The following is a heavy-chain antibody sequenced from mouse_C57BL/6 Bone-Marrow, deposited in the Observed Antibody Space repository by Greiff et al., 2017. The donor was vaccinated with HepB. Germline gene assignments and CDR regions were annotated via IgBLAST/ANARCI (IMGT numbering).Heavy chain of an antibody. Sequence: EVKLMESGEGLVKPGGSLKLSCAASGFTFSSYAMSWVRQTPEKRLEWVAYISSGGDYIYYADTVKGRFTISRDNARNTLYLQMSSLKSEDTAMYYCTRVYDYDGPGYWGQGTTLTVSS. V-gene: IGHV5-9-1*02. CDR2: ISSGGDYI. CDR3: TRVYDYDGPGY. CDR1: GFTFSSYA. J-gene: IGHJ2*01. D-gene: IGHD2-4*01.